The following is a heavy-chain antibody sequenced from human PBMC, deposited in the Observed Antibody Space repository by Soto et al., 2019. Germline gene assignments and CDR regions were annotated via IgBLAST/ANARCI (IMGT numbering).Heavy chain of an antibody. CDR3: ARGDRYYYDSSGYYPFDY. J-gene: IGHJ4*02. V-gene: IGHV1-2*04. CDR1: GYTFTCYY. CDR2: INPNSGGT. Sequence: ASVKVSCKASGYTFTCYYMHWVRQAPGQGLEWMGWINPNSGGTNYAQKFQGWVTMTRDTPISTAYMELSRLRSDDTAVYYCARGDRYYYDSSGYYPFDYWGQGTLVTVSS. D-gene: IGHD3-22*01.